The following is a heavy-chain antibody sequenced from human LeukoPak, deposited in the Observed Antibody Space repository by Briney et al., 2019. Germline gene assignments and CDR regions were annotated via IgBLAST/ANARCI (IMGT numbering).Heavy chain of an antibody. CDR1: GCTFTGYY. D-gene: IGHD3-10*01. J-gene: IGHJ4*02. V-gene: IGHV1-2*02. CDR2: INPNSGGT. CDR3: ANGSGGSGSYYPN. Sequence: ASVKVSCKASGCTFTGYYMHWVRQAPGQGLEWMGWINPNSGGTNYAQKFQGRVTMTRDTSISTAYMELSRLRSDDTAVYYCANGSGGSGSYYPNWGQGTLVTVSS.